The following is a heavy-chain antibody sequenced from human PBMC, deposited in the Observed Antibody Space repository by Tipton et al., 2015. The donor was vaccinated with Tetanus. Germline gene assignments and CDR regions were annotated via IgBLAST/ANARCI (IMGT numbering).Heavy chain of an antibody. CDR3: ARRRTNTNLFCWYES. V-gene: IGHV5-51*01. CDR2: IHPGDSIA. J-gene: IGHJ5*01. D-gene: IGHD3-9*01. Sequence: VQLVQSGAEVKKPGESLKISCKASGYSFPNYYIAWVRHMPGKGLEWMGTIHPGDSIAEYSPSFRGQVTISADKSINTAYLQWSSLKASDTAIYYCARRRTNTNLFCWYESWGQGTLVAVSS. CDR1: GYSFPNYY.